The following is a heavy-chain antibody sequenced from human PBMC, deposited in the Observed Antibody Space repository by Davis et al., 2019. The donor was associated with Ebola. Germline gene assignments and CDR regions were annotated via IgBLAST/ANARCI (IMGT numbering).Heavy chain of an antibody. J-gene: IGHJ5*02. V-gene: IGHV3-23*01. CDR3: AKLRYFDWLFPPLNWFDP. Sequence: GESLKISCAASGFVFSSYVMSWVRRAPGKGLEWVSTLGLSADTYYADSVKGRFTISRDNSKNTLHLQMNSLRVEDTAIYYCAKLRYFDWLFPPLNWFDPWGQGTLVTVSS. CDR2: LGLSADT. D-gene: IGHD3-9*01. CDR1: GFVFSSYV.